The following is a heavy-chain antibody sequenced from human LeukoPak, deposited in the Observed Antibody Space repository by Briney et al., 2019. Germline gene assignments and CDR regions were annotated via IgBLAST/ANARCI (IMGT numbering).Heavy chain of an antibody. CDR1: GYTFTGYY. CDR2: INPNSGGT. D-gene: IGHD1-1*01. Sequence: GASVNVSCKASGYTFTGYYMHWVRQAPGQGLEGMGWINPNSGGTNYAQKFQGRVTMTRDTSISTAYMELSRLRSDDTPVYYCARSYNWNDPFDYWGQGTLVTVSS. CDR3: ARSYNWNDPFDY. J-gene: IGHJ4*02. V-gene: IGHV1-2*02.